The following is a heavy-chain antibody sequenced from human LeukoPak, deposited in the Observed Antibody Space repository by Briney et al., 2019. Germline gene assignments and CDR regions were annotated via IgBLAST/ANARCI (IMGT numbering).Heavy chain of an antibody. D-gene: IGHD3-16*01. J-gene: IGHJ3*02. V-gene: IGHV4-30-4*01. CDR3: AGGGRPFEAFDI. CDR1: GGSISSGNYY. Sequence: SQTLSLTCTVSGGSISSGNYYWSWIRQPPGKGLEWIGYIHYNGNTYYNPSLKNRVIISLDTPKNQFSLKLSSVTAADTAVYYCAGGGRPFEAFDIWGQGTMVTVSS. CDR2: IHYNGNT.